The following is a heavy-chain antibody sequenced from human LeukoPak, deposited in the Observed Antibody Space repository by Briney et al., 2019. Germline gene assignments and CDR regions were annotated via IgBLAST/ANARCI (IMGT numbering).Heavy chain of an antibody. Sequence: PSETLSLTCAVYGGSLSGYYWSWIGQPPGKGLEWTGEINHSGSTNYNPSLKSRVTISVDTSKNQFSLKLSSVTAADTAVYYCARKAAGIWPPGTNYFDYWGQATLVTVSS. CDR2: INHSGST. CDR3: ARKAAGIWPPGTNYFDY. D-gene: IGHD6-13*01. V-gene: IGHV4-34*01. CDR1: GGSLSGYY. J-gene: IGHJ4*02.